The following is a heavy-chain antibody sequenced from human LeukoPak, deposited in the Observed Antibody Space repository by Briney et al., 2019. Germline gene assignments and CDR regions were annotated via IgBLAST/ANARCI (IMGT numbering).Heavy chain of an antibody. J-gene: IGHJ4*02. Sequence: SETLSLTCTVSGGSISSSSYYWGWIRQPPGKGLEWIGSIYYSGSTYYNPSLKSRVTISVDTSKNQFSLKLSSVTAADTAVYYCARQGYSSSSVVAANFDYWGQGTLVTVSS. D-gene: IGHD6-6*01. CDR3: ARQGYSSSSVVAANFDY. V-gene: IGHV4-39*07. CDR2: IYYSGST. CDR1: GGSISSSSYY.